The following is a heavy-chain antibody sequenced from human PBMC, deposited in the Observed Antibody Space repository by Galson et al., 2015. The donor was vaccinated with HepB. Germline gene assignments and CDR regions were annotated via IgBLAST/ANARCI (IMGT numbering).Heavy chain of an antibody. D-gene: IGHD4-17*01. CDR1: GFIFTSSA. CDR3: ARPKWATVIAFDF. J-gene: IGHJ3*01. V-gene: IGHV3-23*01. Sequence: SLRLSCAASGFIFTSSAMSWVRQAPGKGLEWVSGIGGSGITTYYADSVKGRFTISRDNSKNTLYLQMNSLRAEDTAVYYCARPKWATVIAFDFWGQGTMATVSS. CDR2: IGGSGITT.